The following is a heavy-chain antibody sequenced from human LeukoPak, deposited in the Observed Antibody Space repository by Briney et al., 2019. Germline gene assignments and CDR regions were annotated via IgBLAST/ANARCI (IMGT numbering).Heavy chain of an antibody. CDR3: AIAVAGTSAFDI. CDR2: ISAHNGNT. D-gene: IGHD6-19*01. Sequence: GASVKVSCKASGYTFTGYGISWVRQAPGQGLEWMGWISAHNGNTNYAQKLQGRVTMTTDTSTSTAYMELRSLRSDDTAVYYCAIAVAGTSAFDIWGQGTMVTVSS. CDR1: GYTFTGYG. V-gene: IGHV1-18*01. J-gene: IGHJ3*02.